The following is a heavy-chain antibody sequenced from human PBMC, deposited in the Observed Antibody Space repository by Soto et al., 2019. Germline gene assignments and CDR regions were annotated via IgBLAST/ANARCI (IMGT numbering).Heavy chain of an antibody. CDR3: ARQAAYWHGGGGWLDP. D-gene: IGHD2-8*02. Sequence: EVQLVESGGGLVQPGGSLRLSCAASGFTFSASDMHWVRQAAGKGLEWVSAIGTLHDTYYPDSVKGRFTISRDNAKNCLYLQMNSLRAGNTAVYYCARQAAYWHGGGGWLDPWGQGTLVTVSS. J-gene: IGHJ5*02. CDR1: GFTFSASD. CDR2: IGTLHDT. V-gene: IGHV3-13*01.